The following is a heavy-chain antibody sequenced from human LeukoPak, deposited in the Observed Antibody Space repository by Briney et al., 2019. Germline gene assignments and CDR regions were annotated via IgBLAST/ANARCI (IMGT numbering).Heavy chain of an antibody. V-gene: IGHV1-69*05. CDR3: ARTIGYCSSTSCSGVDY. CDR2: IIPIFGTA. Sequence: ASVKVSCKASGGTVSSYAISWVGQAPGQGLGWMGGIIPIFGTANYPHKFQVRVTVTTEESTSTAYMELSSLRSEDTAVYYCARTIGYCSSTSCSGVDYWGQGTLVTVSS. D-gene: IGHD2-2*01. J-gene: IGHJ4*02. CDR1: GGTVSSYA.